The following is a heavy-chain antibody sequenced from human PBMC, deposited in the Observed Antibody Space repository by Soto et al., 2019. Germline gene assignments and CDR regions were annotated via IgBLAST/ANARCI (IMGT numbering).Heavy chain of an antibody. CDR1: GFTFSSYE. J-gene: IGHJ4*02. CDR3: ARDLPLGYCTNGVCYPRALNYFDY. D-gene: IGHD2-8*01. V-gene: IGHV3-48*03. CDR2: ISSSGSTI. Sequence: TGGSLRLSCAASGFTFSSYEMNWVRQAPGKGLEWASYISSSGSTIYYADSVKGRFTISRDHAKNSLYLQMNSLRAEGTAVYYCARDLPLGYCTNGVCYPRALNYFDYWGQGTLVTVSS.